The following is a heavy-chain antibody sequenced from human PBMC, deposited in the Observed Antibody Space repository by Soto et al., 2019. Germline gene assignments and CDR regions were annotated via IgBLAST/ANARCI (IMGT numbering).Heavy chain of an antibody. CDR1: GFTFSSYG. V-gene: IGHV3-30*18. CDR2: ISYDGGIQ. J-gene: IGHJ4*02. CDR3: AKEGIPLAGTGLDY. Sequence: QVQLVESGGGVVQPGRSLRLSCAASGFTFSSYGMHWVRQAPGKGLEWVAVISYDGGIQYYADSAKGRFTISRDNSKNTLFLQMNSLRPEDTAVYYCAKEGIPLAGTGLDYWGQGPLVTVSS. D-gene: IGHD6-19*01.